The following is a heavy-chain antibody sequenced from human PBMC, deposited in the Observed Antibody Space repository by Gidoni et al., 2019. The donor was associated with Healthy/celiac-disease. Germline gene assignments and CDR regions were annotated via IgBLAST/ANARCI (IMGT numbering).Heavy chain of an antibody. CDR1: GFTFSSYG. CDR2: ISYDGSNK. J-gene: IGHJ1*01. V-gene: IGHV3-30*18. Sequence: QVQLVESGGGVVQPGRSLSLSCAASGFTFSSYGMTWVRQAPGKGLEWVAVISYDGSNKYYADSVKGRFTISRDKSKNTLYLQMNSLRAEDTAVYYCAKDGRYCSGGSCYVGYFQHWGQGTLVTVSS. CDR3: AKDGRYCSGGSCYVGYFQH. D-gene: IGHD2-15*01.